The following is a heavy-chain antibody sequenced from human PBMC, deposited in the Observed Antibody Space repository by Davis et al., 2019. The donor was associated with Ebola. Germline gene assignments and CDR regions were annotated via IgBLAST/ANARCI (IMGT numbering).Heavy chain of an antibody. CDR2: IWYDGSNK. Sequence: GGSLRLSCAASGFTFSSYGMHWVRQAPGKGLEWVAVIWYDGSNKYYADSVKGRFTISRDNSKNTLYLQMNSLRAEDTAVYYCARRKRDYGAPLGVWGQETTVTVSS. CDR1: GFTFSSYG. CDR3: ARRKRDYGAPLGV. D-gene: IGHD4-17*01. V-gene: IGHV3-33*01. J-gene: IGHJ6*02.